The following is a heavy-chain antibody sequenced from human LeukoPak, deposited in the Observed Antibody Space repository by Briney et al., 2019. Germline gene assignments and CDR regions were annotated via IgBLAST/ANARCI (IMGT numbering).Heavy chain of an antibody. J-gene: IGHJ4*02. V-gene: IGHV1-2*06. D-gene: IGHD3-9*01. CDR2: INPNSGGT. Sequence: ASVKVSCKASGYTFTGYYMHWVRQAPGQGLEWMGRINPNSGGTNYAQKFQGRVTMTRDTSISTAYMELSRLRSDDTAVCYCARGGGLRYFDWLPDYWGQGTLVTVSS. CDR3: ARGGGLRYFDWLPDY. CDR1: GYTFTGYY.